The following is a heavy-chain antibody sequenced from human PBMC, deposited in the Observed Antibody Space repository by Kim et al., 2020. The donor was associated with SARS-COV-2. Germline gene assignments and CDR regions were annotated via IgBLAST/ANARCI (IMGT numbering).Heavy chain of an antibody. CDR3: ARLVRERWFDP. D-gene: IGHD3-10*01. J-gene: IGHJ5*02. V-gene: IGHV4-31*03. Sequence: SETLSLTCTVSGGSISSGGYYWSWIRQHPGKGLEWIGYIYYSGSTYYNPSLKSRVTISVDTSKNQFSLKLSSVTAADTAVYYCARLVRERWFDPWGQGTLVTVSS. CDR2: IYYSGST. CDR1: GGSISSGGYY.